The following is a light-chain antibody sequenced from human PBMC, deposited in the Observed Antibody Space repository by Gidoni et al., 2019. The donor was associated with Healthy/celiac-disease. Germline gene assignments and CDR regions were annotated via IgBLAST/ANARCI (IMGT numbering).Light chain of an antibody. V-gene: IGKV1-27*01. CDR2: SAS. Sequence: DIQFTQSPSSLSASVGDRVTITCRVSQGISSYLNWYRQKPGKVPKLLIYSASNLQSGVTNRFSGSGAETDCTRTISSLQPEEVATYYGQRTYNDPPFTFGHGTKVEIK. CDR1: QGISSY. CDR3: QRTYNDPPFT. J-gene: IGKJ3*01.